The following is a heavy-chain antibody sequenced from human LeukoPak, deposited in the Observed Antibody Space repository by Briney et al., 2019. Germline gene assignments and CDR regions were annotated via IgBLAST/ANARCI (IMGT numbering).Heavy chain of an antibody. D-gene: IGHD3-3*01. CDR3: ARVSVLVRHVTIFGVVRRWFDP. V-gene: IGHV4-34*01. Sequence: SETLSLTCAVYGGSFSGYYWSWIRQPPGKGLEWIGEINHSGSTNYNPSLKSRVTISVDTSKNQFSLKLSSVTAADTAVYYCARVSVLVRHVTIFGVVRRWFDPWGQGTLVTVSS. J-gene: IGHJ5*02. CDR1: GGSFSGYY. CDR2: INHSGST.